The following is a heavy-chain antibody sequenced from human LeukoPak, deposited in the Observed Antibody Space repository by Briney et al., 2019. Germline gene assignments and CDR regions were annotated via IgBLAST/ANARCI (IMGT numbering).Heavy chain of an antibody. V-gene: IGHV3-7*01. CDR2: INQDGSEK. J-gene: IGHJ4*02. Sequence: GGSLRLSCVASGFTFSSRDWMTWVRQAPGKGLEWVANINQDGSEKYYVDSVQGRFTISRDNAKNTLYLQMNSLRAEDTAVYYCARGADSGYSSDNWGQGTLVSVSS. CDR3: ARGADSGYSSDN. CDR1: GFTFSSRDW. D-gene: IGHD3-9*01.